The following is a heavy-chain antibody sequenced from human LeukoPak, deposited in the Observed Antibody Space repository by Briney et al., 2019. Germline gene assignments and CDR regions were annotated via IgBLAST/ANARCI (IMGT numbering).Heavy chain of an antibody. V-gene: IGHV5-51*01. D-gene: IGHD2-2*01. Sequence: GESLKISCKGSGYSFTSYWIGWVRQMPGKGLEWMGIIYPGDSDTRYSPSFQGQVTISADKSISTAYLQWSSLKASDTAMYYCATLGYCSSTSCSWDWFDPWGQGTLVTVSP. CDR1: GYSFTSYW. CDR2: IYPGDSDT. J-gene: IGHJ5*02. CDR3: ATLGYCSSTSCSWDWFDP.